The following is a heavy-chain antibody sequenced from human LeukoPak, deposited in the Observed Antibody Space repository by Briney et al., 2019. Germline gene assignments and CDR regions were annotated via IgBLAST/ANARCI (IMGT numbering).Heavy chain of an antibody. D-gene: IGHD5-12*01. CDR2: INHSGST. CDR3: ARARSGYGWFDP. CDR1: GGSISSGGYY. V-gene: IGHV4-34*01. Sequence: SETLSLTCAVSGGSISSGGYYWSWIRQPPGKGLEWIGEINHSGSTNYNPSLKSRVTISVDTSKNQFSLKLSSVTAADTAVYYCARARSGYGWFDPWGQGTLVTVSS. J-gene: IGHJ5*02.